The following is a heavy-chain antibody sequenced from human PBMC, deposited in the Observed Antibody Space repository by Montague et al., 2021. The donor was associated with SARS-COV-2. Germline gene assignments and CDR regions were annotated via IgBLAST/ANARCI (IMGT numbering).Heavy chain of an antibody. V-gene: IGHV4-31*03. Sequence: TLSLTCTVSGDSINNGSNHWSWIRQPPGKGLEWIGLIYYGGSTYYNPSLSSRLAISVDTSTNQLSLRLSSVTAADTAVYFCARMGGNGHYDFGYWGLGTLVTVSS. CDR1: GDSINNGSNH. CDR2: IYYGGST. D-gene: IGHD2-8*01. J-gene: IGHJ4*02. CDR3: ARMGGNGHYDFGY.